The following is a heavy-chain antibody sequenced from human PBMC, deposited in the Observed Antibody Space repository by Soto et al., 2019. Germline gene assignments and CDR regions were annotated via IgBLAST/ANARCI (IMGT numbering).Heavy chain of an antibody. CDR2: ISGRGDET. D-gene: IGHD1-26*01. CDR1: GFTFAHSA. J-gene: IGHJ5*02. Sequence: EVKLMESGGALVQPGGSLRLSCAASGFTFAHSAITWVRQAPGKGLEWVSTISGRGDETFYSDSVKGRFTVSRDNSRNTAYLQLNSLRVEDTAVYFCSVGGHLSAFGPWGQGTLVTVTS. V-gene: IGHV3-23*01. CDR3: SVGGHLSAFGP.